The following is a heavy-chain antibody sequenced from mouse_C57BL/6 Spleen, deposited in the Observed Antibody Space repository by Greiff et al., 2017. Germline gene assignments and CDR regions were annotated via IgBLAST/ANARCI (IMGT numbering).Heavy chain of an antibody. CDR1: GYTFTSYW. D-gene: IGHD2-3*01. J-gene: IGHJ2*01. Sequence: QVQLKQPGAELVKPGASVKLSCKASGYTFTSYWMHWVKQRPGRGLEWIGRIVPNSGGTKYNEKFKSKATLTVDKPSSTAYMQLSSLTSEDSAVYYCARGYYQYYFDYWGQGTTLTVSS. CDR2: IVPNSGGT. V-gene: IGHV1-72*01. CDR3: ARGYYQYYFDY.